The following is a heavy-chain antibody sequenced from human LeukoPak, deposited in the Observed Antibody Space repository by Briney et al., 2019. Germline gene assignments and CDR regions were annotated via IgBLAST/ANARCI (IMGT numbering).Heavy chain of an antibody. CDR2: ISGSGGST. Sequence: GGSLRLSCAASGFTFSDYYMSWIRQAPGKGLEWVSAISGSGGSTYYADSVKGRFTISRDNSKNTLYLQMNSLRAEDTAVYYCAKDRSIAAYSTFDYWGQGTLVTVSS. V-gene: IGHV3-23*01. CDR3: AKDRSIAAYSTFDY. J-gene: IGHJ4*02. CDR1: GFTFSDYY. D-gene: IGHD6-6*01.